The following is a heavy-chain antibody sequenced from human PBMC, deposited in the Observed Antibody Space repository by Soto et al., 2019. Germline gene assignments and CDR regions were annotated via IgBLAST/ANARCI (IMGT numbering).Heavy chain of an antibody. Sequence: ASVKVSCKASGYTFASYGISWVRQAPGQGLEWMGWISAYNGNTNYAQKLQGRVTMTTDTSTSTAYMELRSLRSDDTAVYYCARDSPDYSYYGMDVGGKGTRVTVPS. J-gene: IGHJ6*04. CDR2: ISAYNGNT. CDR1: GYTFASYG. CDR3: ARDSPDYSYYGMDV. V-gene: IGHV1-18*01.